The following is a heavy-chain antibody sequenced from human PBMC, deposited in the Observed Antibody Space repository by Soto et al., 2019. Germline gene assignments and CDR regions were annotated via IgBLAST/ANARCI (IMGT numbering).Heavy chain of an antibody. CDR3: ARGLITGSHYSGGWYYFDS. CDR1: GESFSGYI. CDR2: INHSGSA. J-gene: IGHJ4*02. V-gene: IGHV4-34*01. Sequence: QVQLQQSGAGLLKPSETLSLTCAVYGESFSGYIWTWIRQTPGKGLQWIGQINHSGSASYNPSLNSRGTISVHPSNSPFSLELSSVTAADTAVYYCARGLITGSHYSGGWYYFDSWGQGTQVTVSS. D-gene: IGHD6-19*01.